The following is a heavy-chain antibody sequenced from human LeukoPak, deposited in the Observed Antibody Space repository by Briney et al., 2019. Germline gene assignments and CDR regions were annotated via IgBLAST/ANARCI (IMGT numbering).Heavy chain of an antibody. J-gene: IGHJ4*02. Sequence: SETLSLTCAVYGGSFSGYYWSWIRQPPGKGLEWIGEINHSGSTNHNPSLKSRVPISVDTSKNPFSLKLSSVTAADTAVYYCARGRIVLMVYAAYFDCWGQGTLVTVSS. CDR1: GGSFSGYY. CDR3: ARGRIVLMVYAAYFDC. V-gene: IGHV4-34*01. D-gene: IGHD2-8*01. CDR2: INHSGST.